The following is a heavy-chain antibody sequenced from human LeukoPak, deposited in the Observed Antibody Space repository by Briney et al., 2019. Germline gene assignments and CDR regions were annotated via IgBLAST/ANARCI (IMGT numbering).Heavy chain of an antibody. D-gene: IGHD6-19*01. CDR3: ARDPSSGRYPSGWYFDL. J-gene: IGHJ2*01. V-gene: IGHV1-69*05. CDR1: GGTFSSYA. CDR2: IIPIFGTA. Sequence: ASVKVSCKASGGTFSSYATSWVRQAPGQGLEWMGGIIPIFGTANYAQKFQGRVTITRDTSASAVYMELSSLRSEDTAVYYCARDPSSGRYPSGWYFDLWGRGTLVTVSS.